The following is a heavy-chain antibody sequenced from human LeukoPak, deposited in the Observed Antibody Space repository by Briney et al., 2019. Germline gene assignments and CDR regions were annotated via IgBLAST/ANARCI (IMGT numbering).Heavy chain of an antibody. V-gene: IGHV1-2*02. J-gene: IGHJ4*02. CDR1: GYTFTGYY. Sequence: GASVKVSCKASGYTFTGYYLHWVRQAPGQGLEWMGWINPDSGGTNYAQKFQGRVIMTRDTSISTAYMELSYLRSDDTAVYYCARDKDTIFREWYFFDYWGRGTLVTVSS. D-gene: IGHD3-9*01. CDR3: ARDKDTIFREWYFFDY. CDR2: INPDSGGT.